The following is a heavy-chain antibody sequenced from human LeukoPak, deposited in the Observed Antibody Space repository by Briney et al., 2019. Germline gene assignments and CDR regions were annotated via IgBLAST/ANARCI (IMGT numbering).Heavy chain of an antibody. CDR3: ARDVGYYDILTGSQGLDY. CDR2: ISSSSSYI. J-gene: IGHJ4*02. V-gene: IGHV3-21*01. CDR1: GFTFSSYS. Sequence: TGGSLRLSCAASGFTFSSYSMNCVRQAPGKGLEWVSSISSSSSYIYYADPVKGRFTISRDNAKNSLYLQMTSLRAEDPAVYYCARDVGYYDILTGSQGLDYWGQGTLVTVSS. D-gene: IGHD3-9*01.